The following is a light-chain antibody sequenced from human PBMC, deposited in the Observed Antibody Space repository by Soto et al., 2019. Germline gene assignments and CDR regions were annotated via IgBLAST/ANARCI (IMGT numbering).Light chain of an antibody. V-gene: IGLV2-8*01. Sequence: QSVLTQPPSASGSRGQSVTISCTGTTSDVGGYNYVSWYQLHPDKVPKLIIYEVNKRPSGVPDRFSGSKSGNTASLTISGLQAEDEADYYCSSYTSSSTLYVFGTGTKVTVL. J-gene: IGLJ1*01. CDR2: EVN. CDR1: TSDVGGYNY. CDR3: SSYTSSSTLYV.